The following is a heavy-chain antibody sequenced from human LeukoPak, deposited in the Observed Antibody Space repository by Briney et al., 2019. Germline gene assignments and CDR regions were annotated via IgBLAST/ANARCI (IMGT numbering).Heavy chain of an antibody. Sequence: ASVKVSCKTSGGTFNSYAISWVRQAPGQGLEWMGGITAIFRTTNYAQKFQGRVTITADESMSTVYMELSSLRSEDTAVYYCARHSGYHSTMYLDYWGQGTLVTVSS. D-gene: IGHD3-22*01. J-gene: IGHJ4*02. V-gene: IGHV1-69*13. CDR2: ITAIFRTT. CDR3: ARHSGYHSTMYLDY. CDR1: GGTFNSYA.